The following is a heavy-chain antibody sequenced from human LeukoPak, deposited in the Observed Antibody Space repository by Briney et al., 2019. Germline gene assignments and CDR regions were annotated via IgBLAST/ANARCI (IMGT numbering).Heavy chain of an antibody. CDR2: ISSSSSYI. J-gene: IGHJ3*02. D-gene: IGHD3-22*01. CDR3: ARDFEPDSSGSFDAFDI. CDR1: GFTFSSYS. Sequence: GGSLRLSCAASGFTFSSYSMNWVRQAPGKGLEWVSSISSSSSYIYYADSVKGRFTISRDNAKNSLYLQMNSLRAEDTAVYYCARDFEPDSSGSFDAFDIWGQGTMVTVSS. V-gene: IGHV3-21*01.